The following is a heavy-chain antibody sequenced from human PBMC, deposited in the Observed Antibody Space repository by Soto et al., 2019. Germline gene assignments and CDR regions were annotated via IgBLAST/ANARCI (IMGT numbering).Heavy chain of an antibody. CDR2: IHYSGST. CDR1: GGSITSSSNY. D-gene: IGHD4-17*01. J-gene: IGHJ4*02. V-gene: IGHV4-39*01. CDR3: ESTVTTAGWRYQFDY. Sequence: ETLALTGAVSGGSITSSSNYEGWIRRPPGKGLEWIGTIHYSGSTYYNPSLKSRITISVDTSKTQFSLKLSYVTAADTAVYYCESTVTTAGWRYQFDYWGQGTLVTVYS.